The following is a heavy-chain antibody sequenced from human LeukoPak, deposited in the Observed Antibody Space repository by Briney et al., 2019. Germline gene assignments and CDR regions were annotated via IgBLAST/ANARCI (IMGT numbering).Heavy chain of an antibody. Sequence: PSETLSLTCAVYGVPFSGYYWSWIRQPPGKGLEWIGEINHSGSTNYNPSLKSRVTISVDTSKNQFSLKLSSVTAADTAVYYCASTAAMRGGYYYYYYYMDVWGKGTTVTISS. D-gene: IGHD2-2*01. J-gene: IGHJ6*03. CDR3: ASTAAMRGGYYYYYYYMDV. CDR2: INHSGST. V-gene: IGHV4-34*01. CDR1: GVPFSGYY.